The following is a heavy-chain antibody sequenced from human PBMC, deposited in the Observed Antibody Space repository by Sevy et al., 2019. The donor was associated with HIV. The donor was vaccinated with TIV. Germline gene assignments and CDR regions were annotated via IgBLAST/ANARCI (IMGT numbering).Heavy chain of an antibody. D-gene: IGHD6-19*01. J-gene: IGHJ4*02. V-gene: IGHV3-33*01. CDR2: ILYDGTNK. Sequence: GGSLRLSCAASGFSISCYGMHWVRQAPGKGLEWVAVILYDGTNKEYADSVKARFTISRDNSKNTLYLQMNSLRAEDTAVYYCAREDIRVAGIGYYFHSWGQGTLVTVSS. CDR1: GFSISCYG. CDR3: AREDIRVAGIGYYFHS.